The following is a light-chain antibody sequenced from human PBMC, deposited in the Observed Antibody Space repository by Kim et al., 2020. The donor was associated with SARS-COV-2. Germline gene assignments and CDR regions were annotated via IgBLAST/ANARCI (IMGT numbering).Light chain of an antibody. Sequence: GQKVTISGSGSSPNIGKKYVSWYQQVPGTAPKLLIYDNNKRPSGIPDRFSGSTSDTSATLGITGLQTGDEADYYCGTWDTSLSAWVFGGGTQLTVL. CDR1: SPNIGKKY. CDR2: DNN. CDR3: GTWDTSLSAWV. J-gene: IGLJ3*02. V-gene: IGLV1-51*01.